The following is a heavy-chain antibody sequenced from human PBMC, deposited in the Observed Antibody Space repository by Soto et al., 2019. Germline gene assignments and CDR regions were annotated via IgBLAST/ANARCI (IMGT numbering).Heavy chain of an antibody. CDR1: GFTFDDYA. J-gene: IGHJ4*02. D-gene: IGHD6-6*01. V-gene: IGHV3-9*01. CDR3: AKSSSYSSSEGYFDY. CDR2: ISWNSGSI. Sequence: GGSLRLSCAASGFTFDDYAMHWVRQAPGKGLEWVSGISWNSGSIGYADSVKGRFTISRDNAKNSLYLQMNSLRAEDTALYYCAKSSSYSSSEGYFDYWGQGTLVTVSS.